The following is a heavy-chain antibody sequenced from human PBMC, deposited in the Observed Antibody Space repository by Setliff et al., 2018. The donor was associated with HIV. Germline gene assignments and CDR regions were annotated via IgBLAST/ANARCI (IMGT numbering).Heavy chain of an antibody. CDR1: GGFISSSSYY. J-gene: IGHJ3*02. V-gene: IGHV4-39*07. CDR3: ARGRDDYNYDPFDI. CDR2: IFNDGRT. Sequence: PSETLSLTCTVSGGFISSSSYYWGWIRQPPGKGLEWIGSIFNDGRTYYNPSLKSRITISVDTSKNQFSLKLSSVTAADTAVYYCARGRDDYNYDPFDIWGRGTMVTVSS. D-gene: IGHD4-4*01.